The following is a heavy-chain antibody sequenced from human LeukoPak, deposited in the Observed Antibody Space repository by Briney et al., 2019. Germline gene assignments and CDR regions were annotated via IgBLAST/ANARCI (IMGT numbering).Heavy chain of an antibody. Sequence: GGSLRLSWAASGFTFSSYAMSWVRQAPGKGLEWVSAISGSGGSTYYADSVKGRFTISRDNSKNTLYLQMNSLRAEDTAVYYCAKGVYSGGSCYFDYWGQGTLVTVSS. V-gene: IGHV3-23*01. J-gene: IGHJ4*02. CDR3: AKGVYSGGSCYFDY. CDR1: GFTFSSYA. CDR2: ISGSGGST. D-gene: IGHD2-15*01.